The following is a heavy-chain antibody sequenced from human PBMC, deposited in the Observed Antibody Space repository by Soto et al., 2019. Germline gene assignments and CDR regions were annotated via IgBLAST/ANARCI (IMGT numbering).Heavy chain of an antibody. CDR2: VYHTGRT. Sequence: SETLSLTCTVSGGSFKSGSYSWSWIRHPPGKGLEWIGYVYHTGRTSYNPSLKSRVSISMDTSKNQFSLNLDSVTAADTAVYFCARDFAYFDSWGQGTLVTVSS. V-gene: IGHV4-61*01. CDR3: ARDFAYFDS. J-gene: IGHJ4*02. D-gene: IGHD3-3*01. CDR1: GGSFKSGSYS.